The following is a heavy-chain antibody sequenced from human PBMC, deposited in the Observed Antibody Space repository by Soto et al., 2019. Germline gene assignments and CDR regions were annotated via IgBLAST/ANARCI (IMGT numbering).Heavy chain of an antibody. J-gene: IGHJ6*03. D-gene: IGHD2-2*01. CDR1: GGSISSYY. CDR2: IYYSGST. V-gene: IGHV4-59*08. Sequence: SETLSLTCTVSGGSISSYYWSWIRQPPGKGLEWIGYIYYSGSTNYNPSLKSRVTISVDTSKNQFSLKLSSVTAADTAVYYCTNIVVVPAATDYYYYYMDVWGKGTTVTVSS. CDR3: TNIVVVPAATDYYYYYMDV.